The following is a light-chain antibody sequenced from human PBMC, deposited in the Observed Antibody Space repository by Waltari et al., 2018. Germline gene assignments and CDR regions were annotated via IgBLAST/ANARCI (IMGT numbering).Light chain of an antibody. CDR1: SSNVGTST. J-gene: IGLJ2*01. V-gene: IGLV1-44*01. CDR3: SAWDDSLNGVL. Sequence: QSVLSQPPSASGTPGQRVSISCFGSSSNVGTSTVNWYQQLPGTAPKLLIYRNTQRPSDVPGRFSGSKSGTSASLAISGLQSEDEAEYFCSAWDDSLNGVLFGGGTKLTVL. CDR2: RNT.